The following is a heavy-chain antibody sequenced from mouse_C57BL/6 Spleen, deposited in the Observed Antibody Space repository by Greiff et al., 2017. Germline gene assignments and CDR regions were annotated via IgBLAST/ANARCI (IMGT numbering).Heavy chain of an antibody. CDR1: GFTIKDDY. CDR2: IDPANGDT. Sequence: VQLQQSGAELVRPGASVKLSCTASGFTIKDDYMHWVKQRPEQGLEWIGWIDPANGDTEYASKFQGKATITADTSSNTAYLQLSSLTSEDTAVYYCTRGYYAMDYWGQGTSVTVSS. J-gene: IGHJ4*01. V-gene: IGHV14-4*01. CDR3: TRGYYAMDY.